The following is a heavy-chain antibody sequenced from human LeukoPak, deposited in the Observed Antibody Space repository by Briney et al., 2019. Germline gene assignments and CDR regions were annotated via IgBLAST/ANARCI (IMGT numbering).Heavy chain of an antibody. CDR1: GFTVSSNY. J-gene: IGHJ6*03. V-gene: IGHV3-11*01. CDR3: ARASYYMDV. Sequence: PGGSLRLSCAASGFTVSSNYMSWVRQAPGKGLEWVSYISSSGSTIYYADSVKGRFTISRDNAKNSLYLQMNSLRAEDTAVYYCARASYYMDVWGKGTTVTISS. CDR2: ISSSGSTI.